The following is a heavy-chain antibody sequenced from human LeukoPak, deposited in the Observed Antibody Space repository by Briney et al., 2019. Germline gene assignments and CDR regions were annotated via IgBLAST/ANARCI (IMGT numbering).Heavy chain of an antibody. CDR2: IYYSGST. J-gene: IGHJ4*02. CDR3: ARGEDFERYYLAY. CDR1: GGSISSSYSY. D-gene: IGHD3-9*01. V-gene: IGHV4-39*07. Sequence: PSETLSLTCTVSGGSISSSYSYWGWIRQPPGKGLEWIGNIYYSGSTYYNPSLKSRVTISVDTSKNQFSLKLTSVTAADTAVYFCARGEDFERYYLAYWGQGTLVTVSS.